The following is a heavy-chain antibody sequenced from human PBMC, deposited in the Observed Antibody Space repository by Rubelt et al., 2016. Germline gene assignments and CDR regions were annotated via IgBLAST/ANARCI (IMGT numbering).Heavy chain of an antibody. CDR3: AGGTGWIFDL. CDR2: INSDGSDK. CDR1: RFIYW. Sequence: EVQLVESGGGLVQPGGSLRLSCAASRFIYWMTWIRQAPGKGLEWVAIINSDGSDKQYVDSVKGRFTISRDNIKNSLYLQMNNLRAEDTATYFCAGGTGWIFDLWGRGTLVTVSS. V-gene: IGHV3-7*04. D-gene: IGHD6-19*01. J-gene: IGHJ2*01.